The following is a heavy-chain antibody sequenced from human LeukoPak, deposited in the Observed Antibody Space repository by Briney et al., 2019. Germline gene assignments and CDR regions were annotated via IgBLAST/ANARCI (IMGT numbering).Heavy chain of an antibody. Sequence: ASVKVSCKASGHTFTDYAMNWVRQAPGQGLEWMGWINTNTGNPTYAQGFTGRFVFSLDTSVSTAYLQISSLKAEDTAVYYCAKLGYCSGGSCYGFDYWGQGTLVTVSS. J-gene: IGHJ4*02. V-gene: IGHV7-4-1*02. CDR3: AKLGYCSGGSCYGFDY. CDR1: GHTFTDYA. D-gene: IGHD2-15*01. CDR2: INTNTGNP.